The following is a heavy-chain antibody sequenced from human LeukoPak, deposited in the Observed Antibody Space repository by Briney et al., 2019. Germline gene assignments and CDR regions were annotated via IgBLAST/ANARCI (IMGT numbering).Heavy chain of an antibody. CDR2: IYYSGST. CDR1: GGSISSSSYY. V-gene: IGHV4-39*01. D-gene: IGHD3-16*02. Sequence: PSETLSLTCTVSGGSISSSSYYWGWIRQPPGKGLEWIGSIYYSGSTYYNPSLKSRVTISVDTSKNQFSLKLSSVTAADTAVYYCARRPHIPDYVRGSYRQHAFDIWGQGTMVTVSS. CDR3: ARRPHIPDYVRGSYRQHAFDI. J-gene: IGHJ3*02.